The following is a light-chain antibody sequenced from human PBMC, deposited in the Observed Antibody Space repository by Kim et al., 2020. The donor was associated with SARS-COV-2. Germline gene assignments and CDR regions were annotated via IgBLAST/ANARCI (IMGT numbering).Light chain of an antibody. CDR3: QVWDSSSERVV. CDR1: NIGSKS. Sequence: SYELTQPPSVSVAPGKTARIPCGGNNIGSKSVHWYQQRPGQAPVLVIYYDGDRPSGIPERISGSNSGNTATLIISRVDAGDEADYYCQVWDSSSERVVFGGGTQLTVL. CDR2: YDG. V-gene: IGLV3-21*04. J-gene: IGLJ2*01.